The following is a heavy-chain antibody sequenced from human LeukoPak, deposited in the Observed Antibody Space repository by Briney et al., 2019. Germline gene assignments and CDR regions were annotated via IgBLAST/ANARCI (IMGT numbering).Heavy chain of an antibody. V-gene: IGHV3-21*01. D-gene: IGHD3-22*01. Sequence: GGSLRLSCAASGFTFRYYIMSWGRQAPGKGGEGVSSISSSSSSIYYTDPVKGRFTISRDNAKNSLYLQMNSLRAEDTAVYYCARDRGSSGYLTIGGQGTLVTVSS. CDR1: GFTFRYYI. J-gene: IGHJ4*02. CDR2: ISSSSSSI. CDR3: ARDRGSSGYLTI.